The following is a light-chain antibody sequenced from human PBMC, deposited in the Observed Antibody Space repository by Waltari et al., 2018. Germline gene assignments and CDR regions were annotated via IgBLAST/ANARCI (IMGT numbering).Light chain of an antibody. J-gene: IGKJ5*01. CDR3: QQRSNWPPIT. Sequence: EIVLTQSPATLSLSPGERATLSCRASQGIMRYLAWYQQKPGQSPRLLINDACKRATGIPARFSGSGSGTDFALTISSLETEDFGLYYCQQRSNWPPITFGQGTRLEIK. CDR2: DAC. CDR1: QGIMRY. V-gene: IGKV3-11*01.